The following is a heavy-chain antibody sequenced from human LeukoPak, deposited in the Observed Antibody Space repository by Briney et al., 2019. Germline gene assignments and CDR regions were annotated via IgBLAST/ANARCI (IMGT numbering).Heavy chain of an antibody. D-gene: IGHD2/OR15-2a*01. J-gene: IGHJ5*02. CDR3: ARHRVYDCNYPIWFDP. V-gene: IGHV4-39*01. CDR2: IYYSGNT. CDR1: GGSIRSSGYY. Sequence: SETLSLTCTVSGGSIRSSGYYWAWIRQPPGKGLESIANIYYSGNTYYNPSLKSRVTISVDTSKNQFSLRLTSVTAADTAVYYCARHRVYDCNYPIWFDPWGQGTLVTVSS.